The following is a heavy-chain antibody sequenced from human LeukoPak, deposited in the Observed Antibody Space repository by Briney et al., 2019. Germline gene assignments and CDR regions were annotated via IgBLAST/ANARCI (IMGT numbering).Heavy chain of an antibody. CDR2: FHNSGTS. Sequence: SETLSLTCTVSDDSISDYYRGWIRQPPGKGLEWIGYFHNSGTSAYNPSLKSRVTISADASKNQFSLKLNSLTTADTAVYYCTRGAGWLIDYWGQGILVTVSS. V-gene: IGHV4-59*01. CDR1: DDSISDYY. D-gene: IGHD3-16*01. J-gene: IGHJ4*02. CDR3: TRGAGWLIDY.